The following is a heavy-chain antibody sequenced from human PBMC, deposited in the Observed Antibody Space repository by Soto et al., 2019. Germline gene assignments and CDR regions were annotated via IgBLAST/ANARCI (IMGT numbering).Heavy chain of an antibody. D-gene: IGHD6-19*01. CDR1: GYTFTSYD. CDR3: ARGMSSGWYNSKYFQH. Sequence: ASVKVSCKASGYTFTSYDINWVRQATGQGLEWMGWMNPNSGNTGYAQKFQGRVTMTRNTSISTAYMELSSLRSEDTAVYYCARGMSSGWYNSKYFQHWGQGTLVTVSS. CDR2: MNPNSGNT. J-gene: IGHJ1*01. V-gene: IGHV1-8*01.